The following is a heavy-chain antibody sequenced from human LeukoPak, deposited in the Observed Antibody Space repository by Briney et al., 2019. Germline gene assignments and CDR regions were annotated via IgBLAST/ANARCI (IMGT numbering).Heavy chain of an antibody. V-gene: IGHV3-30*02. CDR2: IRFDGSNK. CDR1: GFTFNNCG. CDR3: AKDYSKTSYYGSGTYYRPNWFDP. J-gene: IGHJ5*02. Sequence: PGGSLRLSCAASGFTFNNCGMHWVRQAPGKGLEWVAFIRFDGSNKYYADSVKGRFTISRDNSKSTVYLQMSSLRAEDTAVYYCAKDYSKTSYYGSGTYYRPNWFDPWGQGTLVTVSS. D-gene: IGHD3-10*01.